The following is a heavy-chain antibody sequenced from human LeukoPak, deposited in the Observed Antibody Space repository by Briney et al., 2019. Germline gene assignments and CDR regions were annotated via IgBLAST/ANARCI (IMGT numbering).Heavy chain of an antibody. J-gene: IGHJ4*02. Sequence: NASETLSLTCAVYGGSFSGYYWSWIRQPPGKGLEWIGEINHSGSTNYNPSLKSRVTISVDTSKNQFSLKLSSVTAADTAVYYCARLGDYWGQGTLVTVSS. CDR2: INHSGST. V-gene: IGHV4-34*01. CDR1: GGSFSGYY. CDR3: ARLGDY.